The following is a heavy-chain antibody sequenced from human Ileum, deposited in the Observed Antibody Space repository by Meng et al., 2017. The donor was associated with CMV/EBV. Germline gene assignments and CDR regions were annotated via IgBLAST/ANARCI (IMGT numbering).Heavy chain of an antibody. Sequence: QITLKESGPTLVKPTQTLTLPCTISGFSLTTSGVGVGWIRQPPGKALEWLALVYWDDDKRYNPSLKSRLTITRDTSKNQVVLIMTNMDPVDTATYYCARSGGSTWYEENNWFDPWGQGTLVTVSS. J-gene: IGHJ5*02. CDR2: VYWDDDK. CDR1: GFSLTTSGVG. D-gene: IGHD6-13*01. V-gene: IGHV2-5*02. CDR3: ARSGGSTWYEENNWFDP.